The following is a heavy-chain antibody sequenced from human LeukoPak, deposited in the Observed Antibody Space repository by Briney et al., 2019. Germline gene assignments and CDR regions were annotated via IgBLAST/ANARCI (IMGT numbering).Heavy chain of an antibody. CDR1: GFTFSNAW. Sequence: PGGSLRLSCAASGFTFSNAWMNWVRQAPGKGLEWVGRIKRKTDGGTTDYAAPVEGRFTISRDDSKTTLYLQMSSLKTEDTAVYYCTVTRIYYYDSSGYYYNPYYFDYWGQGTLVTVSS. V-gene: IGHV3-15*01. D-gene: IGHD3-22*01. CDR3: TVTRIYYYDSSGYYYNPYYFDY. J-gene: IGHJ4*02. CDR2: IKRKTDGGTT.